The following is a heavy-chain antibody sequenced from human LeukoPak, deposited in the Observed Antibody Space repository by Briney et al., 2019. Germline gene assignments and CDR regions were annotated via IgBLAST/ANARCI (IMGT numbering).Heavy chain of an antibody. V-gene: IGHV3-21*01. J-gene: IGHJ5*02. Sequence: GGSLRLSCEASRFNFNTYSMAWVRQAPGEGLEWVSIISRASGSIFYAGSVKGRVTISRDNAKNSLYLQMNGLRAEDTAAYYCARGATDTTRWFDPWGQGTLVTVSS. CDR2: ISRASGSI. CDR1: RFNFNTYS. CDR3: ARGATDTTRWFDP. D-gene: IGHD1-7*01.